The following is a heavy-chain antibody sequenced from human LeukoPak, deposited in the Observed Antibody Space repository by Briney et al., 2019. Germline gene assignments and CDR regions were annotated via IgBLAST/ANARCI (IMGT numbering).Heavy chain of an antibody. CDR1: GYTFTSYG. D-gene: IGHD6-13*01. CDR3: ARDQVAAAALIDS. V-gene: IGHV1-18*01. J-gene: IGHJ4*02. CDR2: ISVYHGNT. Sequence: GASVNDSCKASGYTFTSYGVSWVRPATGRGLEGMGWISVYHGNTNYAHKVQDRVTLTTDTSTSTAYMELRSLRSDDTGVYYCARDQVAAAALIDSWGQGTLVTVSS.